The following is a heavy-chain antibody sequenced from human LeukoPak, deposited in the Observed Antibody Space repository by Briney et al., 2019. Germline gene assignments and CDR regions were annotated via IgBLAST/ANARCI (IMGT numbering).Heavy chain of an antibody. J-gene: IGHJ4*02. V-gene: IGHV3-7*01. CDR3: LRENHDSGWSFDY. Sequence: PGGSLRLSCAASGFTFSSYAMHWVRQAPGKGLEWVANINQGGSEKYYVDSMKGRFTISRDNAKNSLYLEMNSLRAEDTAVYYCLRENHDSGWSFDYWGQGTLVTVSS. CDR2: INQGGSEK. D-gene: IGHD3-22*01. CDR1: GFTFSSYA.